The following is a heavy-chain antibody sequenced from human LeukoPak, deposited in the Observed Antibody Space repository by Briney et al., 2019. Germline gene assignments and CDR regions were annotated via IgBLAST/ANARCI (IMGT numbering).Heavy chain of an antibody. CDR2: ISSSSSYI. CDR1: GFTFITYN. CDR3: ARDRYGDSQWSYYYYGMDV. D-gene: IGHD4-17*01. Sequence: PGGSLRLSCAASGFTFITYNMNWVRQAPGKGLEWVSSISSSSSYIYYGDSVKGRFTISRDNAKKSLYLQMNSLRAEDTAVYYCARDRYGDSQWSYYYYGMDVWGQGTTVTVSS. J-gene: IGHJ6*02. V-gene: IGHV3-21*01.